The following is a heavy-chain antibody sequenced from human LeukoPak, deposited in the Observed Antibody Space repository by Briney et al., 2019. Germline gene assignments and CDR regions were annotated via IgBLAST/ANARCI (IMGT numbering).Heavy chain of an antibody. CDR3: ASLRYFDWLSTQQIDY. D-gene: IGHD3-9*01. CDR1: GGSISSSSYY. V-gene: IGHV4-39*01. CDR2: IYYSGDT. Sequence: SETLSLTCTVSGGSISSSSYYWGWIRQPPGKGLEWIGSIYYSGDTYYDQSLKSRVTISVDTSKSQFSLKLSSVTAADTAVYYCASLRYFDWLSTQQIDYWGQGTLVTVSS. J-gene: IGHJ4*02.